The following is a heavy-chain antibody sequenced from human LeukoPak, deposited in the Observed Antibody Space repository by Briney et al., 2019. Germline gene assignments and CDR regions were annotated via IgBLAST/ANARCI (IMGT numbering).Heavy chain of an antibody. D-gene: IGHD3-22*01. Sequence: GGSLRLSCAASGFTFNGYGMNWVRQAPGKGLEWVSVIGANGLSTYYADSVKGRFTISRDNYKNTLYLQMNSLRVEDTALYYCAKNGASSGYSAMDVWDKGTTVTVSS. CDR3: AKNGASSGYSAMDV. CDR1: GFTFNGYG. CDR2: IGANGLST. J-gene: IGHJ6*03. V-gene: IGHV3-23*01.